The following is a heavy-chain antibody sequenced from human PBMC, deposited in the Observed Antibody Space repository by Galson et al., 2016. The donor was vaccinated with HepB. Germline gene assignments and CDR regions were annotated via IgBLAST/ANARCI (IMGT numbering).Heavy chain of an antibody. J-gene: IGHJ4*02. V-gene: IGHV1-18*04. CDR3: AVTAVAGYDY. CDR2: TSGYNGNT. D-gene: IGHD6-19*01. CDR1: GYTLTSYG. Sequence: CKASGYTLTSYGINWVRQAPGEGLEWMGWTSGYNGNTNYAQKLQGRVTMTTDTSTNTAYMELRSLRYADTAVYYCAVTAVAGYDYWGQGTLVTVSS.